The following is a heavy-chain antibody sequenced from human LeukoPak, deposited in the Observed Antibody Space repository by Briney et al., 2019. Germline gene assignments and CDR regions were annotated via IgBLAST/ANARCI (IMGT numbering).Heavy chain of an antibody. CDR1: GDSVSNNSAS. CDR2: TYYRSKWYY. J-gene: IGHJ4*02. CDR3: ARGNYYDSSGYSPRFDY. Sequence: SQTLSLTCAISGDSVSNNSASWNWIRQSPSRGLEWLGRTYYRSKWYYDYAISLKTRITISPDTSKNQFSLQLNSVTPEDTAVYYSARGNYYDSSGYSPRFDYWGQGTLVTVSS. V-gene: IGHV6-1*01. D-gene: IGHD3-22*01.